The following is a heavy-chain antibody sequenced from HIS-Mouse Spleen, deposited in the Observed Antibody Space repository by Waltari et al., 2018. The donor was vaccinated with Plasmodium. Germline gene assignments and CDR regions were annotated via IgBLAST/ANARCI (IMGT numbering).Heavy chain of an antibody. CDR3: ARDRRGYWYFDL. V-gene: IGHV3-7*01. CDR1: GFTFSGYW. J-gene: IGHJ2*01. Sequence: EVQLVESGGGLVQPGGSLRLPCAASGFTFSGYWMSWVRQAPGKGLEWVANIKQDGSEKYYVDSVKGRFTISRDNAKNSLYLQMNSLRAEDTAVYYCARDRRGYWYFDLWGRGTLVTVSS. D-gene: IGHD5-12*01. CDR2: IKQDGSEK.